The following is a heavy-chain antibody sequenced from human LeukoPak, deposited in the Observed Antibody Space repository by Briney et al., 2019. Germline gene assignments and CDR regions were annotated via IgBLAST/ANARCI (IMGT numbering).Heavy chain of an antibody. CDR3: ARAIAVAEPFDY. CDR2: ISSSSSYI. Sequence: GRSLRLSCAASGFTFSSYSMNWVRQAPGKGLEWVSSISSSSSYIYYADSVKGRFTISRDNAKNSLYLQMNSLRAEDTAVYYCARAIAVAEPFDYWGQGTLVTVSS. J-gene: IGHJ4*02. D-gene: IGHD6-19*01. V-gene: IGHV3-21*01. CDR1: GFTFSSYS.